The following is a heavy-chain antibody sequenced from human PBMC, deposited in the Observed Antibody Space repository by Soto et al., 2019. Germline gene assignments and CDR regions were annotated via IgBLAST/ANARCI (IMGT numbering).Heavy chain of an antibody. CDR1: GYTFTAFG. CDR2: ISGHNGST. D-gene: IGHD2-2*03. J-gene: IGHJ5*02. Sequence: QAQLGQSGAEVKKPGASVKVSCKTSGYTFTAFGITWVRQAPGQGPEWMGWISGHNGSTKYAQKLQGRVSMTTDTSTKTVYMELRSLKSDDSAVYYCARDPPRWAIGWNGFAPWGQGTQVTVSS. CDR3: ARDPPRWAIGWNGFAP. V-gene: IGHV1-18*04.